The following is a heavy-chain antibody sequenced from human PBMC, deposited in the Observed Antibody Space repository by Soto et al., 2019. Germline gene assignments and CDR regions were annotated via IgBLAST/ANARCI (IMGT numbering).Heavy chain of an antibody. CDR1: GFTFSNAW. V-gene: IGHV3-15*01. CDR2: IKSKTDGGTT. J-gene: IGHJ4*02. D-gene: IGHD3-16*01. CDR3: TTGRYYEYVWGSSH. Sequence: VGAQRVSCAASGFTFSNAWMSWVRQAPGKGLEWVGRIKSKTDGGTTDYAAPVKGRFTISRDDSKNTLYLQMNSLKTEDTAVYYCTTGRYYEYVWGSSHWGQGTLVTGSS.